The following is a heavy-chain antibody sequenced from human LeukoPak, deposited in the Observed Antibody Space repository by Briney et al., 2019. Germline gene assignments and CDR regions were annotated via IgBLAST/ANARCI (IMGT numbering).Heavy chain of an antibody. CDR2: IIPILGIA. V-gene: IGHV1-69*04. CDR3: ARSLNSSGYSVLDY. Sequence: SVKVSCKASGGTFSSYAISWVRQAPGQGLEWMGRIIPILGIANYAQKFQGRVTITADKSTSTAYMELSSLRSEDTAVYYCARSLNSSGYSVLDYWGQGTLVTVSS. CDR1: GGTFSSYA. D-gene: IGHD3-22*01. J-gene: IGHJ4*02.